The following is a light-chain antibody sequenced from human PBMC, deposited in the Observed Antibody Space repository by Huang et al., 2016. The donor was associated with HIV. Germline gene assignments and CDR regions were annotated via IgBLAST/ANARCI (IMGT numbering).Light chain of an antibody. J-gene: IGKJ1*01. V-gene: IGKV3D-15*01. CDR1: QGVSNN. CDR3: QHYNNWPPWT. CDR2: GAS. Sequence: EIVMTQSPTTLSVSPGERATLSCRASQGVSNNIAWYQQKPGQTPRLLIHGASTRATGIAAKFSGRESGTDFTLTITSLQPEDSAVYYCQHYNNWPPWTFGPGTQVEI.